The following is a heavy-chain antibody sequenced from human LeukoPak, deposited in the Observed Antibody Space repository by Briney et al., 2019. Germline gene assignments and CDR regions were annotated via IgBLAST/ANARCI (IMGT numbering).Heavy chain of an antibody. V-gene: IGHV2-5*01. Sequence: DLKAVKPTHTLTLTCTFSGISLSTSGVGVGWIRQHPGKALEWLALIYWNDDTRYSPSLRSRLTITKDTSKNQVVLTMTNMDPVDTATYYCAHRSAAGNYYFEDLGQGTLITVSS. J-gene: IGHJ4*02. D-gene: IGHD1-14*01. CDR1: GISLSTSGVG. CDR2: IYWNDDT. CDR3: AHRSAAGNYYFED.